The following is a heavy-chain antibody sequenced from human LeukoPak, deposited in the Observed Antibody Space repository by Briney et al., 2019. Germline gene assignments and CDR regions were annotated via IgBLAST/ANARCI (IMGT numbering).Heavy chain of an antibody. V-gene: IGHV3-48*04. J-gene: IGHJ3*02. CDR1: GFTFSTYS. CDR2: ISSSSTI. D-gene: IGHD2-2*01. Sequence: GGSLRLSCGASGFTFSTYSMNWVRRAPGKGLEWVSYISSSSTIYYADSVKGRFTISRDNAKNALYLQMNSLRAEDTAVYFCARSGYCTSTSCLNGRGAFDIWGQGTMVTVSS. CDR3: ARSGYCTSTSCLNGRGAFDI.